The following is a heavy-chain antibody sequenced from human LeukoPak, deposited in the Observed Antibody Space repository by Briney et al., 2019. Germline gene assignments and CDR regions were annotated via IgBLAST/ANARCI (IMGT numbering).Heavy chain of an antibody. CDR2: IYYSGST. Sequence: SETLSLTCTVSGGSISSGGYYWSWIRQHPGKGLEWIGYIYYSGSTYYNPSLKSRVTISVDTSKNQFSLKLSSVTAADTAVYYCATSRIGRLGELSLCDYWGQGTLVTVSS. CDR3: ATSRIGRLGELSLCDY. J-gene: IGHJ4*02. D-gene: IGHD3-16*02. V-gene: IGHV4-31*03. CDR1: GGSISSGGYY.